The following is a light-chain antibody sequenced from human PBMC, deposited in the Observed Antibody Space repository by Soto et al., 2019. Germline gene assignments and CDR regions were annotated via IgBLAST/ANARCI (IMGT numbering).Light chain of an antibody. V-gene: IGLV2-18*02. J-gene: IGLJ3*02. CDR2: EVS. Sequence: QSALTQPPSVSGSPGQSVTISCTGTSSDVGSYNRVSWYQQPPGTAPKLMIYEVSNRPSGVPDRFSGSKSGNTASLTISGLQAEDEADYYCCAYAGSGAVVFGGGTKVTVL. CDR1: SSDVGSYNR. CDR3: CAYAGSGAVV.